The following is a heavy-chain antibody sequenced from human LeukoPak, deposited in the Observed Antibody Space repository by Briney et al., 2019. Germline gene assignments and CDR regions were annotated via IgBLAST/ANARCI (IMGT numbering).Heavy chain of an antibody. J-gene: IGHJ5*02. CDR2: IDEDGKTI. CDR3: VSDLCGGDDQ. Sequence: PGGSLKLSCAASGFTFSGSAMHWVRQAPGKGLVWVSRIDEDGKTIDYADSVKGRFTISRDNAKDTLYLQMSSLRDEDTAVYYCVSDLCGGDDQWGRGTLVTVSS. CDR1: GFTFSGSA. D-gene: IGHD3-3*01. V-gene: IGHV3-74*01.